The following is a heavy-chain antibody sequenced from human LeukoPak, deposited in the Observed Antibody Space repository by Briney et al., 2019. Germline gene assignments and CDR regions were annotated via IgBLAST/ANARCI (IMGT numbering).Heavy chain of an antibody. CDR1: GYSVSSKNGA. D-gene: IGHD6-19*01. CDR2: TYYRSKWYN. Sequence: SQTLSLTCVVSGYSVSSKNGAGNWIRQSPSRGLEGLGRTYYRSKWYNDYAESMEGRMTISQDTSKNQYSLHLNSVTPDDTVVYYCARDFGTTGWHTFDYWGQGTLVTVSS. V-gene: IGHV6-1*01. CDR3: ARDFGTTGWHTFDY. J-gene: IGHJ4*02.